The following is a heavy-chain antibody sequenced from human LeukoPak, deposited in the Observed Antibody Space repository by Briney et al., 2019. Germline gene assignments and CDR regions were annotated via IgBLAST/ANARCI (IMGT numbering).Heavy chain of an antibody. CDR3: ARDAGPGYSYGTNDAFDI. CDR1: GYTFTSYD. Sequence: ASVKVSCTASGYTFTSYDINWVRQATGQGVEWMGWMNPNSGNTGYAQKFQGRVTITRNTSISTAYMELSSLRSEDTAVYYCARDAGPGYSYGTNDAFDIWGQGTMVTVSS. CDR2: MNPNSGNT. J-gene: IGHJ3*02. V-gene: IGHV1-8*03. D-gene: IGHD5-18*01.